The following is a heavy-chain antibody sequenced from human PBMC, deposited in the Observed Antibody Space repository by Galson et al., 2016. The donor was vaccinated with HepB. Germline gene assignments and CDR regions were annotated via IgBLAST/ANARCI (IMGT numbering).Heavy chain of an antibody. J-gene: IGHJ4*02. CDR2: TWFDGNYK. CDR1: GFIFSYAW. D-gene: IGHD3-10*01. CDR3: ARSREYFGSGSYLDY. V-gene: IGHV3-33*08. Sequence: SLRLSCAGSGFIFSYAWMTWVRQAPGKGLEWVAVTWFDGNYKDYAESVKGRITVSRDNTKNTLSLQLDSLRAEDTAVYHCARSREYFGSGSYLDYWGQGTLVIVSS.